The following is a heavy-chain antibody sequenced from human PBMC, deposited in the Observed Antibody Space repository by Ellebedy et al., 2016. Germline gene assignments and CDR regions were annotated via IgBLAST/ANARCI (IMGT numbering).Heavy chain of an antibody. Sequence: GGSLRLSXAASGFTFSSYGMHWVRQAPGKGLAWVAVISYDGSNKYYADSVKGRFTISRDNSKNTLYLQMNSLRAEDTAVYYCAKEVITNYYYGMDVWGQGTTVTVSS. CDR3: AKEVITNYYYGMDV. CDR2: ISYDGSNK. V-gene: IGHV3-30*18. J-gene: IGHJ6*02. D-gene: IGHD3-22*01. CDR1: GFTFSSYG.